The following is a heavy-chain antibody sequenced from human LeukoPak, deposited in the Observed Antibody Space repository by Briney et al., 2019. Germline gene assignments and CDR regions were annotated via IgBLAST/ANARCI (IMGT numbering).Heavy chain of an antibody. V-gene: IGHV4-31*03. J-gene: IGHJ4*02. CDR3: ARDRGEGWLQSFDY. CDR1: GGSISSGGYY. Sequence: SQTLSLTCTVSGGSISSGGYYWSWIRQHPGKGLEWIGYIYYSGSTYYNPSLKSRVTISVDTSKSQFSLKLSSVTAADTAVYYCARDRGEGWLQSFDYWGQGTLVTVSS. CDR2: IYYSGST. D-gene: IGHD5-24*01.